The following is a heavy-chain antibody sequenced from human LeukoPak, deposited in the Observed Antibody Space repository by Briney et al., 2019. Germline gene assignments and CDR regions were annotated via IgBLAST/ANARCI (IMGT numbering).Heavy chain of an antibody. CDR1: GYTFTSYD. CDR3: ARDPSSRDGYNLPWFDP. J-gene: IGHJ5*02. V-gene: IGHV1-2*02. Sequence: ASVKVSCKASGYTFTSYDINWVRQAPGQGLEWMGWINPNSGGTNYAQKFQGRVTMTRDTSISTAYMELSRLRSDDTAVYYCARDPSSRDGYNLPWFDPWGQGTLVTVSS. CDR2: INPNSGGT. D-gene: IGHD5-24*01.